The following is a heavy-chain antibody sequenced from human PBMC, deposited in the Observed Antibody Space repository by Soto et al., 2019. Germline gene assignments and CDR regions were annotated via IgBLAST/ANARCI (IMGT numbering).Heavy chain of an antibody. CDR3: AREARGYSYGYSGYYFDY. CDR1: GGTFSSYT. J-gene: IGHJ4*02. Sequence: QVQLVQSGAEVKKPGSSVKVSCKASGGTFSSYTISWVRQAPGQGLEWMGRIIPILGIANYAQKFQGRVTITADKSTSTPYMELSSLRSEDTAVYYCAREARGYSYGYSGYYFDYWGQGTLVTVSS. V-gene: IGHV1-69*08. CDR2: IIPILGIA. D-gene: IGHD5-18*01.